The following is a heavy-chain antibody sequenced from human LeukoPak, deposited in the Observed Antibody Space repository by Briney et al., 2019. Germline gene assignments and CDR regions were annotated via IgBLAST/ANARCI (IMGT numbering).Heavy chain of an antibody. CDR1: GGPITSGGYS. J-gene: IGHJ3*01. Sequence: PSETLSLTCAVSGGPITSGGYSWTCIRQPPGKGLEWIGYIFQSGSPSYNPSLRSRVTISVDTSRNHFSLELISVTAADTAMYYCARDRAGLGLLDFWVQGTMVTVS. V-gene: IGHV4-30-2*01. D-gene: IGHD1-26*01. CDR2: IFQSGSP. CDR3: ARDRAGLGLLDF.